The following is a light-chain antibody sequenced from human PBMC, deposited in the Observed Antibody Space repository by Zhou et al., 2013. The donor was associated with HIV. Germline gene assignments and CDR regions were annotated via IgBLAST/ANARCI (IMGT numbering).Light chain of an antibody. CDR3: QQYHNRPPALT. Sequence: EIMMTQSPATLSVSPGERATLSCRASQSIGNNLAWYQQKPGQAPRLLIYGASTRATGIPTKFSGSGAWTEFTLTISSMQSEDFAVYYCQQYHNRPPALTFGGGTKVRSN. CDR1: QSIGNN. J-gene: IGKJ4*01. V-gene: IGKV3-15*01. CDR2: GAS.